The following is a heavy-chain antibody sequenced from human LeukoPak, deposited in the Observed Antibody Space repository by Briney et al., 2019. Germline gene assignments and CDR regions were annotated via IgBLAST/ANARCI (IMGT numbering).Heavy chain of an antibody. CDR3: ASWYYDSSGYRFDY. D-gene: IGHD3-22*01. J-gene: IGHJ4*02. CDR2: IYYSGST. V-gene: IGHV4-39*07. Sequence: SETLSLTCTVSGGSISSSSYYWGWIRQPPGKGLEWIANIYYSGSTNYNPSLKSRVTMSVDTSKNQFSLRLSSVTAADTAVYYCASWYYDSSGYRFDYWGQGTLVTVSS. CDR1: GGSISSSSYY.